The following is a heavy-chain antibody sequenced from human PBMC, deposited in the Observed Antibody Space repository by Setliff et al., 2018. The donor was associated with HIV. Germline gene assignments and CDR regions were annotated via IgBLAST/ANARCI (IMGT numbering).Heavy chain of an antibody. CDR1: GDTFSSYT. J-gene: IGHJ6*03. Sequence: ASVKVSCKASGDTFSSYTLSWVRQAPGQRLEWMGWINAGNGNTKYSQRFQGRVTITRDTSASTAYMELSSLRSEDTAVYYCARGHYYDSSGESLGYYNYMDVWGKGTTVTVSS. V-gene: IGHV1-3*01. CDR2: INAGNGNT. CDR3: ARGHYYDSSGESLGYYNYMDV. D-gene: IGHD3-22*01.